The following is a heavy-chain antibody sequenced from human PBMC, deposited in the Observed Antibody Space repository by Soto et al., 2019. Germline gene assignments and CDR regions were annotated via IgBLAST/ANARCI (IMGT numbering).Heavy chain of an antibody. D-gene: IGHD2-15*01. Sequence: QVQLQESGPGLVRPSQTLSLICTVSGGSINSGDSYWNWIRQHPEKGLEWIGYINYRGSTFYNPSLQSRIIISVDTSKHQFSLKLSSVTAADTAVYYCARDAPGVAPYWGQGTLVTVSS. CDR3: ARDAPGVAPY. V-gene: IGHV4-31*03. CDR2: INYRGST. CDR1: GGSINSGDSY. J-gene: IGHJ4*02.